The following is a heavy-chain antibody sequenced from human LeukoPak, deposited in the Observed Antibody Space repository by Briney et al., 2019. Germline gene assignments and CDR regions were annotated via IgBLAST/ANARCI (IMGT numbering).Heavy chain of an antibody. V-gene: IGHV4-34*01. CDR2: IYHSGST. CDR1: GGSFSGYY. Sequence: SETLSLTCAVYGGSFSGYYWSWIRQPPGKGLEWIGYIYHSGSTYYNPSLKSRVTISVDRSKNQFSLKLSSVTAADTAVYYCARGGGRGYSGYDWNYWGQGTLVTVSS. CDR3: ARGGGRGYSGYDWNY. J-gene: IGHJ4*02. D-gene: IGHD5-12*01.